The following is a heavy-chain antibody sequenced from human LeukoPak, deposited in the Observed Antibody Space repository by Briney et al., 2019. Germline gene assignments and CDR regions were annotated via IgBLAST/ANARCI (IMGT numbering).Heavy chain of an antibody. V-gene: IGHV3-11*01. J-gene: IGHJ5*02. Sequence: GGSLRFSCAASGFTFNDYYMSWIRQAPGKGLEWLSYINIGGTNTHYADSVKGRFTISRDNAKKSLYLEMNNLRAGDTAVYYCATDGAGFDTWGQGVLVTVSS. CDR3: ATDGAGFDT. CDR2: INIGGTNT. CDR1: GFTFNDYY.